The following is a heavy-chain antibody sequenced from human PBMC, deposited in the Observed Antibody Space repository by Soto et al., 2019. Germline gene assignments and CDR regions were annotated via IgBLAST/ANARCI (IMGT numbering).Heavy chain of an antibody. V-gene: IGHV4-34*01. CDR2: ITPSGNP. CDR3: ARGRSFGDFAH. D-gene: IGHD4-17*01. J-gene: IGHJ4*01. CDR1: GGSFGGYS. Sequence: SETLSLTFAVFGGSFGGYSWTWIRQPPGGGLEWIGEITPSGNPNYNPSLKSRVAIAVDKSRNQFSLNLTSVTAADTSIYYCARGRSFGDFAHWGQGTMVTVSS.